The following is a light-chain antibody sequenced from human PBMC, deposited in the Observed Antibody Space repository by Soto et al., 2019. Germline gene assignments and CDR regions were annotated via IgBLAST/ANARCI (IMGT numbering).Light chain of an antibody. CDR3: SSYTSSSTLDV. V-gene: IGLV2-14*01. J-gene: IGLJ1*01. CDR2: EVS. CDR1: ASDVGGYNF. Sequence: QSVLTQPASVSGSPGQSITISCTGTASDVGGYNFVSWYQQHPANAPKLMIYEVSHRPPWVSYRFSGSKSANTAFLTISGLQAEDGADYYCSSYTSSSTLDVFGTGTKVT.